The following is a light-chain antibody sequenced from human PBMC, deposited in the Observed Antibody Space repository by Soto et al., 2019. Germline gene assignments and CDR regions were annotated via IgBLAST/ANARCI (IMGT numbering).Light chain of an antibody. CDR1: QSVSSSY. CDR3: QQYGSSPPYT. Sequence: EFVLSHSPGTLALSPGERATLSCRASQSVSSSYLAWYQQKPGQAPRLLIYGASSRATGIPDRFSGSGSGTDFTLTISRLEPEDFAVYYWQQYGSSPPYTFGQVTKLEIK. CDR2: GAS. V-gene: IGKV3-20*01. J-gene: IGKJ2*01.